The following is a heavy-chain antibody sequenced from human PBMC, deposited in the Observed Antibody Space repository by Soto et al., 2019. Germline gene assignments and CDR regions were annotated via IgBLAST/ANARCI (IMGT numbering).Heavy chain of an antibody. J-gene: IGHJ6*02. D-gene: IGHD2-15*01. CDR2: ISYDGSNK. Sequence: QVQLVESGGGVVQPGRSLRLSCAASGFTFSSYAMHWVRQAPGKGLEWVAVISYDGSNKYYADSVKGRFTISRDNSKNTLYLQMNSLRAEDTAVYYCAREGKDIVVVVAVGYYSYGMDVWGQGATVTVSS. CDR1: GFTFSSYA. V-gene: IGHV3-30-3*01. CDR3: AREGKDIVVVVAVGYYSYGMDV.